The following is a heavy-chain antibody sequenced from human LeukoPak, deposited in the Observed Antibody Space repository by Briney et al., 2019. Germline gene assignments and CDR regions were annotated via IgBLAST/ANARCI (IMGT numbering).Heavy chain of an antibody. V-gene: IGHV1-8*01. CDR1: GYTFTSYD. D-gene: IGHD4-23*01. CDR3: ARGPFAGYGGPRRLRCDY. CDR2: MNPNSGNT. J-gene: IGHJ4*02. Sequence: ASVKVSCKASGYTFTSYDINWVRQATGQGLEWMGWMNPNSGNTGYAQKFQGRVTMTRNTSISTAYMELSSLRSEDTAVYYCARGPFAGYGGPRRLRCDYWGQGTLVTVSS.